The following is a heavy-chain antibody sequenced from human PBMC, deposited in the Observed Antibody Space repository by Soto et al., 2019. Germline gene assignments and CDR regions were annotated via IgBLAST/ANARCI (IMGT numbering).Heavy chain of an antibody. Sequence: EVQLVESGGGLVQPGGSLRLSCAASGVTVSSNYMSWVRQAPGKGLEWVSVIYSGGSTYYADSVKGRFTISRDNSKNTLYLQMSIVRGDDTAVYYCGRQGYNYVGGYFDYWGQGTLVTVSS. D-gene: IGHD3-10*02. J-gene: IGHJ4*02. V-gene: IGHV3-66*04. CDR3: GRQGYNYVGGYFDY. CDR2: IYSGGST. CDR1: GVTVSSNY.